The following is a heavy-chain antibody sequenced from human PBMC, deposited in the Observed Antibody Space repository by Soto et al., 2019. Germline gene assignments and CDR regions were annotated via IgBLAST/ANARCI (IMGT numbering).Heavy chain of an antibody. D-gene: IGHD6-25*01. V-gene: IGHV1-46*03. Sequence: QVQLVQSGAEVKKPGASVRVSCKASGYTFTSYYIHWVRQAPGQGLEWMAMVNPTGGSTNYAQKFQGRITVTFDTSTSTVFMELNSLRYEDTAGYYCARHLAAGDSWGQGTLVSVSS. CDR2: VNPTGGST. CDR1: GYTFTSYY. J-gene: IGHJ4*02. CDR3: ARHLAAGDS.